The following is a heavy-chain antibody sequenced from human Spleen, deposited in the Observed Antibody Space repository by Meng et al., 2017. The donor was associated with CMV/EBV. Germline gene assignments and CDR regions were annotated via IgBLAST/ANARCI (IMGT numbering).Heavy chain of an antibody. Sequence: GGSLRLFCAASGFTFSSYSMNWVRQAPGKGLEWVSSISSSSSYIYYADSVKGRFTISRDNAKNSLYLQMNSLRAEDTAVYYCARALFIGWFDPWGQGTLVTVSS. D-gene: IGHD1-26*01. CDR1: GFTFSSYS. CDR3: ARALFIGWFDP. J-gene: IGHJ5*02. CDR2: ISSSSSYI. V-gene: IGHV3-21*01.